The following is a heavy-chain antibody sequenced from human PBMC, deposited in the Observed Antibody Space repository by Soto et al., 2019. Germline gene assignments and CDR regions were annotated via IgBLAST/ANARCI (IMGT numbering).Heavy chain of an antibody. CDR2: INESRNI. CDR1: GWSFGGYK. J-gene: IGHJ6*03. CDR3: ARVLILWFGDLSRRGGYYYYMDV. V-gene: IGHV4-34*01. Sequence: SETLSLTCVVYGWSFGGYKWLWIRQTPGKGVEWLGRINESRNINCNPSIKRRINILVDTPKKQISLKLSSVTAADTAVYYCARVLILWFGDLSRRGGYYYYMDVWGKGTTVT. D-gene: IGHD3-10*01.